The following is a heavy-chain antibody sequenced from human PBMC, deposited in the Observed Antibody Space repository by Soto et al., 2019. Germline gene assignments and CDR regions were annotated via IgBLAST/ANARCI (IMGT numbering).Heavy chain of an antibody. D-gene: IGHD6-19*01. CDR2: IIPILGIA. CDR3: ERERAVAGPYYYYGMYG. Sequence: QVQLVQSGAEVKKPGSSVKVSCKASGGTFSSYTISWVRQAPGQGLEWMGRIIPILGIANYAQKFQGRVTITADKSTSTAYMELSSLRSEDTAVYYCERERAVAGPYYYYGMYGWGQGSTVIVSS. V-gene: IGHV1-69*08. J-gene: IGHJ6*02. CDR1: GGTFSSYT.